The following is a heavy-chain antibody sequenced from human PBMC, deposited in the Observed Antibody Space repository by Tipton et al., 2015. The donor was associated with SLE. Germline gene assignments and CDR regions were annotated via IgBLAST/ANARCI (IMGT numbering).Heavy chain of an antibody. CDR1: GFSISSYY. CDR3: VRLELPATKADY. Sequence: TLSLTCTVSGFSISSYYWGWIRQPPGKGLEWLGTIYHSGTTYYNPSLKSRLTLPIDTSKNQFSLKLSSVTAADTAVYYCVRLELPATKADYWGPGTLVTVSS. CDR2: IYHSGTT. J-gene: IGHJ4*02. V-gene: IGHV4-38-2*02. D-gene: IGHD5-24*01.